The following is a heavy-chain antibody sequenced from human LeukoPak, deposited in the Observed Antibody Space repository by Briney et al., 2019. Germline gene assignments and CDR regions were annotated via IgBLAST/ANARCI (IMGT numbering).Heavy chain of an antibody. Sequence: PGESLKISCKGSGYSFTSYWISWVRQMPGKGLEWMGWIDPSDSYTNYSPSFQGHVTISADKSISTAYLQWSSLKASDTAMYYCARHGVVVPAAIYAGDYWGQGTLVTVSS. J-gene: IGHJ4*02. CDR1: GYSFTSYW. CDR3: ARHGVVVPAAIYAGDY. CDR2: IDPSDSYT. V-gene: IGHV5-10-1*01. D-gene: IGHD2-2*01.